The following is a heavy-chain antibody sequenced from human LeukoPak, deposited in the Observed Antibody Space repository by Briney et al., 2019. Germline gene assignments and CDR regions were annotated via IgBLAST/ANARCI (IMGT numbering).Heavy chain of an antibody. Sequence: ASVKVSCKASGYTFTGYYMHWVRQAPGQGLEWMGWISAYNGNTNYAQKLQGRVTMTTDTSTSTAYMELRSLRSDDTAVYYCARDNSFPRDYWGQGTLVTVSS. J-gene: IGHJ4*02. D-gene: IGHD4-23*01. V-gene: IGHV1-18*04. CDR1: GYTFTGYY. CDR3: ARDNSFPRDY. CDR2: ISAYNGNT.